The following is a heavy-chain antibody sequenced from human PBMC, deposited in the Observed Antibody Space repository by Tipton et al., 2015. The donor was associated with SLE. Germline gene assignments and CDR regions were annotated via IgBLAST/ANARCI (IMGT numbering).Heavy chain of an antibody. J-gene: IGHJ5*02. D-gene: IGHD3-3*01. Sequence: SLRLSCTASGFTFSNYGMHWVRQAPGKGLEWVAVIWYDGSNKYYVDSVKGRFTISRDNSKNTVYLQMNSLTTEDTAIYFCARGFLEWFKGSWGQGTLVTVSS. CDR1: GFTFSNYG. CDR2: IWYDGSNK. V-gene: IGHV3-33*01. CDR3: ARGFLEWFKGS.